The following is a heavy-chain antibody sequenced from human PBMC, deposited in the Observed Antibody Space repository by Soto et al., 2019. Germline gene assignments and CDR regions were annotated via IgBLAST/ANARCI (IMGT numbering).Heavy chain of an antibody. V-gene: IGHV3-30-3*01. CDR1: GFTFSSHD. CDR3: ARGPRHGDFDI. D-gene: IGHD4-17*01. Sequence: QVQLVESRGGVVQPGRSLRLSCAASGFTFSSHDIHWIRQAPGTGLEWVAHISPDGSNEYYPDSVKGRFTISRDNSKNTVYVQMNGLRVEDTAVYYCARGPRHGDFDIWGKGTMVIVSS. J-gene: IGHJ3*02. CDR2: ISPDGSNE.